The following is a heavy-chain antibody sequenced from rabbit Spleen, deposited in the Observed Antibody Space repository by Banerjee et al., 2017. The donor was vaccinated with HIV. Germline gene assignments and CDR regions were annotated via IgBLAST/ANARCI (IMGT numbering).Heavy chain of an antibody. CDR1: GFSFTSSDY. CDR3: ARDTGSSFSSYGMDL. CDR2: IAGGSSAFT. D-gene: IGHD8-1*01. J-gene: IGHJ6*01. Sequence: EQLKESGGGLVKPEGTLTLTCTASGFSFTSSDYMCWVRQAPGKGLEWISCIAGGSSAFTYSATWAKGRFTISKTSSTTVTLQMTSLTVADTATYFCARDTGSSFSSYGMDLWGPGTLVTVS. V-gene: IGHV1S45*01.